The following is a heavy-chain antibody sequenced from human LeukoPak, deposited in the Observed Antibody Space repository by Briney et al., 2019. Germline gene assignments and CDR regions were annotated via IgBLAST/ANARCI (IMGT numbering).Heavy chain of an antibody. Sequence: GGSLRLSCAASGFTFSSYSTNWVRQAPGKGLEWVSSISSSSSYIYYADSVKGRFTISRDNAKNSLYLQMNSLRAEDTAVYYCAREVVVAAYYFDYWGQGTLVTVSS. CDR3: AREVVVAAYYFDY. J-gene: IGHJ4*02. CDR1: GFTFSSYS. CDR2: ISSSSSYI. V-gene: IGHV3-21*01. D-gene: IGHD2-15*01.